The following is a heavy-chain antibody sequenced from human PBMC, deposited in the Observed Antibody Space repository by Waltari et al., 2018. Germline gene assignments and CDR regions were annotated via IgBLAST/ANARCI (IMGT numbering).Heavy chain of an antibody. D-gene: IGHD3-10*01. Sequence: EVQLVESGGGLVRAGGSLSLSGAAFGFPFDDFAMPWVRLVAGRGLEWVSAISWNGGTIAYADSVKGRFTISRDNTKSSLHLQMHRLRTEDTAVYYCAKDMRLRGILITSVDFWGQGIPVTVSS. CDR1: GFPFDDFA. V-gene: IGHV3-9*01. CDR2: ISWNGGTI. CDR3: AKDMRLRGILITSVDF. J-gene: IGHJ4*02.